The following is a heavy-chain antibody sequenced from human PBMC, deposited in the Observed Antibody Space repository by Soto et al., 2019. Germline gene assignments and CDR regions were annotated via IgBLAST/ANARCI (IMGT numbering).Heavy chain of an antibody. V-gene: IGHV4-59*08. D-gene: IGHD5-12*01. J-gene: IGHJ4*02. CDR1: GGSISSHY. CDR2: IYYSGST. CDR3: AILDGYDHSFDY. Sequence: SETLSLTCTVSGGSISSHYWSWIRQPPGQGLEWIGYIYYSGSTNYNPSLKSRVTISVDTSKSQSSLRLSSVTAADTAVYFCAILDGYDHSFDYWGQGSLVTVS.